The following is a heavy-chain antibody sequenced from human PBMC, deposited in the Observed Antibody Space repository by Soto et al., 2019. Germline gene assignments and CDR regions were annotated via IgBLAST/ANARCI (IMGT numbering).Heavy chain of an antibody. Sequence: KTSETLSLTCTVSGGSISSGAYYWSWIRQHPGKGLEWIGWIYYSGSTYYNPSLESRVTISVDTSKNQFFLKLSSVTAADTAVYYCARYNYDSSGYYHYYYGMDVWGQGSTVTVSS. V-gene: IGHV4-31*03. CDR2: IYYSGST. J-gene: IGHJ6*01. CDR3: ARYNYDSSGYYHYYYGMDV. D-gene: IGHD3-22*01. CDR1: GGSISSGAYY.